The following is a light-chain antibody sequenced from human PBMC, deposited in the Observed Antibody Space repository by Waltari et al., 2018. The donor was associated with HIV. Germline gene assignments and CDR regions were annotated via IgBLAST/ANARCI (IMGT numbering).Light chain of an antibody. Sequence: QSALTQPASVSGSPGQSLTLSCTGTSSDVGGYNYVSCYQQHPGKAPKLMIFEVSNRPSGVSNRFSGSKSVNTASLTISGLQAEDEADYYCSSYTTRSTPDPNWVFGGGTKLTVL. CDR1: SSDVGGYNY. J-gene: IGLJ3*02. CDR3: SSYTTRSTPDPNWV. V-gene: IGLV2-14*01. CDR2: EVS.